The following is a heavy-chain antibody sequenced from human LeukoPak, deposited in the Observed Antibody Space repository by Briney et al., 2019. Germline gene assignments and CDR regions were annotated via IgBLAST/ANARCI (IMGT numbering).Heavy chain of an antibody. J-gene: IGHJ4*02. CDR1: GFTFSSYA. CDR2: ISYDGSNK. D-gene: IGHD3-10*01. V-gene: IGHV3-30*04. Sequence: GGSLRLSCAASGFTFSSYAMHWVRQAPGKGLEWVAVISYDGSNKYYADSVKGRFTISRDNFKNTLYLQMNSLRAEDTAVYYCAREHFGEFTYYFDYWGQGTLVTVSS. CDR3: AREHFGEFTYYFDY.